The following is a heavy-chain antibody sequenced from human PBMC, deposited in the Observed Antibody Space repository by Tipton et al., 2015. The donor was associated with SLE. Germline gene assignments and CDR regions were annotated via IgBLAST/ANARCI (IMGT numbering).Heavy chain of an antibody. Sequence: GSLRLSCAASGFTFSSYSMNWVRQAPGKGLEWVSSISSSSSYIYYADSVKGRFTISRDNSKNTLYLQMNSLRAEDAAVYYCARDCKGPFAFDIWGQGTMVTVSS. J-gene: IGHJ3*02. CDR1: GFTFSSYS. CDR3: ARDCKGPFAFDI. CDR2: ISSSSSYI. V-gene: IGHV3-21*01.